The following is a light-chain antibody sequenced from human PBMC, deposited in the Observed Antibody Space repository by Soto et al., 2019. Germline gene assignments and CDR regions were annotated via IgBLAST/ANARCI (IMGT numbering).Light chain of an antibody. Sequence: DSVLTQSPSTLSLSPGERTTLSCRASQSVSGSLAWYQQKPGQAPRLLIYDASNRATGIPARFSRSGSGTDFTLTISSLEPEDSALYYCQQRSNWRLTFGEGTKVEI. CDR1: QSVSGS. CDR2: DAS. J-gene: IGKJ4*01. CDR3: QQRSNWRLT. V-gene: IGKV3-11*01.